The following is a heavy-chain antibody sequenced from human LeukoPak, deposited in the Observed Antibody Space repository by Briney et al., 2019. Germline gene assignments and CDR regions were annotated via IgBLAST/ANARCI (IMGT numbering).Heavy chain of an antibody. CDR1: GYTFSSYG. J-gene: IGHJ4*02. V-gene: IGHV1-18*01. CDR2: ISGYNGNT. CDR3: ARDGFGSSWYFDY. D-gene: IGHD6-13*01. Sequence: ASVKVSCKASGYTFSSYGISWVRQAPGQGLEWMGWISGYNGNTNHAEKFQGRVTMTTDTSTSTAYMEVRSLRSDDTAVYYCARDGFGSSWYFDYWGQGTLVTVSS.